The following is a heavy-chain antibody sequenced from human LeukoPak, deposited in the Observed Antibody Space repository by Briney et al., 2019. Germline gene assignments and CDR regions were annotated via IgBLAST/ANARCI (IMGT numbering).Heavy chain of an antibody. CDR1: GFTFSSYA. D-gene: IGHD3-22*01. J-gene: IGHJ4*02. V-gene: IGHV3-30-3*01. CDR2: ISYDGSNK. CDR3: ANSEMQITMIPKGWDY. Sequence: GGSLRLSCAASGFTFSSYAMHWVRQAPGKGLEWVAVISYDGSNKYYADSVKGRFTISRDNSKNTLFLQMNSLRAEDTAVYYCANSEMQITMIPKGWDYWGQGTLVTVSS.